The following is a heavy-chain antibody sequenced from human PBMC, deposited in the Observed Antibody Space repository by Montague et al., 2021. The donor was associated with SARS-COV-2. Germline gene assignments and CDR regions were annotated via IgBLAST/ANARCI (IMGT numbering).Heavy chain of an antibody. CDR2: IGTAGDT. CDR1: GFTFSSYD. Sequence: SLRLSCAASGFTFSSYDMHWVRQATGKGLEWVSAIGTAGDTYYPGSVKGRFTISRENAKNSLYLQMNSLRAGDTAVYYCARGVTMVQGVISRDYYYYGMDVWGQGTTVTVSS. CDR3: ARGVTMVQGVISRDYYYYGMDV. J-gene: IGHJ6*02. V-gene: IGHV3-13*04. D-gene: IGHD3-10*01.